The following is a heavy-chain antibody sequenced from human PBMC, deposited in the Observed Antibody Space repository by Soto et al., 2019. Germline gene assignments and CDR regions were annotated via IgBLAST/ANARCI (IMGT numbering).Heavy chain of an antibody. CDR3: ARVANIVVVPDAIDWYYFDY. CDR1: GFTFSSYA. Sequence: GGSLRLSCAASGFTFSSYAMHWVRQAPGKGLEWVAVISYDGSNKYYADSVKGRFTISRDNSKNTLYLQMNSLRAEDTAVYYCARVANIVVVPDAIDWYYFDYWGQGTLVTVS. J-gene: IGHJ4*02. V-gene: IGHV3-30-3*01. CDR2: ISYDGSNK. D-gene: IGHD2-2*01.